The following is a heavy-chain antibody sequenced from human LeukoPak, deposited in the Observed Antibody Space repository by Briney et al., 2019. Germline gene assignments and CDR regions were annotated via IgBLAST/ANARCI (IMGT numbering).Heavy chain of an antibody. V-gene: IGHV6-1*01. CDR2: TYYRSKWYN. Sequence: SQTLSLTCAISGDSVSSNSAAWNWTRQSPSRGLEWLGRTYYRSKWYNDYAVSVKSRITINPDTSKNQFSLQLNSVTPEDTAVYYCARLGIAAAGEFDYWGQGTLVTVSS. CDR3: ARLGIAAAGEFDY. D-gene: IGHD6-13*01. J-gene: IGHJ4*02. CDR1: GDSVSSNSAA.